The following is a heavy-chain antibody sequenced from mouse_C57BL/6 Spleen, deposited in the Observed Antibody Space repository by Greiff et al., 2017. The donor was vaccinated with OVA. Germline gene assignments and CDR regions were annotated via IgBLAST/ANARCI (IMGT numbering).Heavy chain of an antibody. Sequence: VQLQQPGAELVMPGASVKLSCKASGYTFTSYWMHWVKQRPGQGLEWIGEIDPSDSYTNYNQKFKGKSTLTVDKSSSTAYMQLSSLTSEDSAVYYCARRTGTLFDYWGQGTTLTVSS. J-gene: IGHJ2*01. CDR2: IDPSDSYT. D-gene: IGHD4-1*01. V-gene: IGHV1-69*01. CDR3: ARRTGTLFDY. CDR1: GYTFTSYW.